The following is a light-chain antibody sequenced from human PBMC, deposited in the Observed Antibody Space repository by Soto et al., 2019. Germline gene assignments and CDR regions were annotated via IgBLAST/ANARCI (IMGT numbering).Light chain of an antibody. CDR3: QPYYNWPLT. Sequence: EIVLTQSPGTLSLSAGERSTLSCRASQSVSYNLAWYQHKPGQAPRLLIYGPSTRATGVPTRFSGSRSGAEFTLTINSLQSEDFAVYYCQPYYNWPLTFGGGTKVDIK. V-gene: IGKV3-15*01. J-gene: IGKJ4*01. CDR1: QSVSYN. CDR2: GPS.